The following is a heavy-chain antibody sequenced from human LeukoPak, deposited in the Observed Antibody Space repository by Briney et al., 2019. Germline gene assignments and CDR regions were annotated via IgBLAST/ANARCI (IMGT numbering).Heavy chain of an antibody. V-gene: IGHV4-59*01. D-gene: IGHD2-15*01. J-gene: IGHJ2*01. CDR1: GGSISRYY. CDR3: ARFSGSGPPRYCDL. Sequence: KSSETLSLTCTVSGGSISRYYWSWIRQPPGKGLEWIGYIYYSGSNKYNPSLKSRVTISVDTSKNQFSLKLSSVTAADTAVYYCARFSGSGPPRYCDLWGRDTVVSVSS. CDR2: IYYSGSN.